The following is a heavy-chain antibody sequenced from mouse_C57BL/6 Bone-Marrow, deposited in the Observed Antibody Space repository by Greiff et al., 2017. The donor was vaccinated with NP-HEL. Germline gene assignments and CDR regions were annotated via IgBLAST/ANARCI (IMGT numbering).Heavy chain of an antibody. V-gene: IGHV1-18*01. J-gene: IGHJ4*01. CDR2: INPNNGGT. CDR3: ARRGSSGYDYAMDY. Sequence: VQLQQSGPELVKPGASVKIPCKASGYTFTDYNMDWVKQSHGKSLEWIGDINPNNGGTIYNQKFKGKATLTVDKSSSTAYMELRSLTSEDTAVYYCARRGSSGYDYAMDYWGQGTSVTVSS. D-gene: IGHD3-2*02. CDR1: GYTFTDYN.